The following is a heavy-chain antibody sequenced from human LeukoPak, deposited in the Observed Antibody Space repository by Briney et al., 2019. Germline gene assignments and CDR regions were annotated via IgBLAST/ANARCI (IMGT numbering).Heavy chain of an antibody. D-gene: IGHD2-2*01. Sequence: ASVKVSCKASGYTFTSYGISWVRQAPGQGLEWMGWISAYNGNTNYAQKLQGRVTMTTDTSTSTAYMELRSLRSEDTAVYYCATVVVVPAAHSGDYYGMDVWGQGTTVTVSS. CDR3: ATVVVVPAAHSGDYYGMDV. V-gene: IGHV1-18*01. CDR2: ISAYNGNT. CDR1: GYTFTSYG. J-gene: IGHJ6*02.